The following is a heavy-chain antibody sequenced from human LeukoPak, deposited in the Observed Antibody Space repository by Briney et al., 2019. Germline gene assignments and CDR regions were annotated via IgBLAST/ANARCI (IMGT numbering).Heavy chain of an antibody. J-gene: IGHJ5*02. Sequence: GGSLRLSCAASGFTFSSYAMHWVRQAPGKGLEWVAVISYDGSNKYYADSVKGRFTISRDNAKNSLYLQMNSLRAEDTAVYYCARLSDFWSGYYPDNWFDPWGQGTLVTVSS. CDR3: ARLSDFWSGYYPDNWFDP. CDR2: ISYDGSNK. V-gene: IGHV3-30-3*01. D-gene: IGHD3-3*01. CDR1: GFTFSSYA.